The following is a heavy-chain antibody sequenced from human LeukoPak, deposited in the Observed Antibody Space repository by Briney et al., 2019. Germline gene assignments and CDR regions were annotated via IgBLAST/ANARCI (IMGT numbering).Heavy chain of an antibody. CDR3: ARVVRLAINGGAFDI. CDR2: INPNSGGT. CDR1: GYTFTGYY. D-gene: IGHD1-14*01. J-gene: IGHJ3*02. Sequence: ASVKVSCKASGYTFTGYYMHWVRQAPGQGLEWMGWINPNSGGTSYAQKFQGRVTMTRDTSTSTVYMELSSLRFEDTAVYYCARVVRLAINGGAFDIWGQGTMVTVSS. V-gene: IGHV1-2*02.